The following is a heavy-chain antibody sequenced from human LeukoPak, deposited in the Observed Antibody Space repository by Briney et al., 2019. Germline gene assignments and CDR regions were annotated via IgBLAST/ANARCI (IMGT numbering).Heavy chain of an antibody. D-gene: IGHD2-8*02. CDR2: ISASSIYI. J-gene: IGHJ4*02. CDR1: GFSFSSYS. V-gene: IGHV3-21*01. Sequence: GGSLRLSCAASGFSFSSYSMNWVRQAPGKGLEWVSSISASSIYIYYADSMKGRFTISRDNAKNSLYLQMNNLRAEDTAVYYCARDRRYFDTGGLGGPDYWGQGTLVTVSS. CDR3: ARDRRYFDTGGLGGPDY.